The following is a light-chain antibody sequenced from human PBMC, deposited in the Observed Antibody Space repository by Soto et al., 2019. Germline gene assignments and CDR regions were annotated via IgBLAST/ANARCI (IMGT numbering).Light chain of an antibody. V-gene: IGKV1-12*01. J-gene: IGKJ5*01. CDR2: AAS. CDR1: QHINNW. Sequence: DIQMTQSPSSVSASVGDRVIITCRASQHINNWLAWYQKKPGMAPNLLISAASSLQSGVPSRFSGSGSWTDFTLTIRSLQPEDFSTYYCQQANSFPITFGQGTRLEIK. CDR3: QQANSFPIT.